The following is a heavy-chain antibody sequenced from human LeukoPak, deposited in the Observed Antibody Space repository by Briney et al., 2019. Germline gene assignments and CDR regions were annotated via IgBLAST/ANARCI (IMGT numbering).Heavy chain of an antibody. D-gene: IGHD3-22*01. V-gene: IGHV4-59*01. CDR3: ARAPGYYDSSGYYRWNAFDI. CDR2: IYYSGST. J-gene: IGHJ3*02. Sequence: SETLSLTCSVSGGSISSYYWSWIRQPPGKGLEWIGDIYYSGSTNYNPSLKSRVTISVDTSKNQFSLKLSSVTAADTAVYYCARAPGYYDSSGYYRWNAFDIWGQGTMVTVSS. CDR1: GGSISSYY.